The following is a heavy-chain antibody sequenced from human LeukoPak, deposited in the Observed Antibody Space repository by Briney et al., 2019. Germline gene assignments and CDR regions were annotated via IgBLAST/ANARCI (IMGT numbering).Heavy chain of an antibody. CDR2: INHSGST. J-gene: IGHJ4*02. Sequence: SETLSLTCAVYGGSFSGYYWSWIRQLPGKGLEWIGEINHSGSTNYNPSLKSRVTISVDTSKNQFSLKLSSVTAADTAVYYCARSYYYDSSGPTEEDYWGQGTLVTVSS. CDR1: GGSFSGYY. CDR3: ARSYYYDSSGPTEEDY. D-gene: IGHD3-22*01. V-gene: IGHV4-34*01.